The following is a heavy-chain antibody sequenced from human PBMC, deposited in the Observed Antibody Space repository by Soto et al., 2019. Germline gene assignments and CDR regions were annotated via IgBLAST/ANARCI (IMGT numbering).Heavy chain of an antibody. CDR3: AGGGIAARQFGCMDV. D-gene: IGHD6-6*01. CDR2: ISAYNGNT. Sequence: QVQLVQSGAEVKKPGASVKVSCKASGYTFTSYGISWVRQAPGQGLEWMGGISAYNGNTNYAQKLQGRVTRTTDTSTRTAYMELRSLRSDDTAVYYSAGGGIAARQFGCMDVWGQGTTVTVSS. CDR1: GYTFTSYG. J-gene: IGHJ6*02. V-gene: IGHV1-18*01.